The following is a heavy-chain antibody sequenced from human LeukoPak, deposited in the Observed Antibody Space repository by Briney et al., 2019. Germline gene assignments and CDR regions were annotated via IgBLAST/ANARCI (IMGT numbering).Heavy chain of an antibody. V-gene: IGHV1-18*01. D-gene: IGHD3-10*01. Sequence: SVKVSCKASGGTFSSYAISWVRQAPGQGLEWMGWISAYNGNTNYAQKLQGRVTMTTDTSTSTAYMELRSLRSDDTAVYYCARGPRHYYFDYWGQGTLVTVSS. CDR2: ISAYNGNT. CDR1: GGTFSSYA. CDR3: ARGPRHYYFDY. J-gene: IGHJ4*02.